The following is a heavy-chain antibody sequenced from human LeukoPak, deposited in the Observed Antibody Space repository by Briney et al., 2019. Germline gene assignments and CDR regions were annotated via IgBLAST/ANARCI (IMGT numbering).Heavy chain of an antibody. CDR3: ATGIDYYDSSGYIRPFDY. CDR2: ISWNSGSI. CDR1: GFTFDDYA. Sequence: PGRSLRLSCAASGFTFDDYAMHWVRQAPGKGLEWVSGISWNSGSIGYADSVKGRFTISRDNAKNSLYLQMNSLRAEDTALYYCATGIDYYDSSGYIRPFDYWGQGILVTVSS. V-gene: IGHV3-9*01. J-gene: IGHJ4*02. D-gene: IGHD3-22*01.